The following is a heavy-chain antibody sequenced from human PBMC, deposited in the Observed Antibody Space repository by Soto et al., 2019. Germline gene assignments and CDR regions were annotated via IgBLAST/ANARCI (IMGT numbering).Heavy chain of an antibody. CDR3: ARDPGSSQGVSYYYYYGMDV. CDR2: IIPIFGTA. D-gene: IGHD6-6*01. Sequence: GASVKVSCKASGGTFSSYAISWVRQAPGQGLEWMGGIIPIFGTANYAQKFQGRVTITADESTSTAYMELSSLRSEDTAVYYCARDPGSSQGVSYYYYYGMDVWGQGTTVTVSS. CDR1: GGTFSSYA. V-gene: IGHV1-69*13. J-gene: IGHJ6*02.